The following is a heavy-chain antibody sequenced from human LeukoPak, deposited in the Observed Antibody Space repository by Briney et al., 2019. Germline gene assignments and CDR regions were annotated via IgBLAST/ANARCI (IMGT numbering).Heavy chain of an antibody. V-gene: IGHV3-11*01. J-gene: IGHJ5*02. CDR1: GFTFSNSA. Sequence: GGSLRLTCAASGFTFSNSAMSWVRQAPGKGLEWVSYISSSGSTIYYADSVKGRFTISRDNAKNSLYLQMNSLRAEDTAVYYCARGSGGDYEDADLEFDPWGQGTLVTVSS. CDR3: ARGSGGDYEDADLEFDP. D-gene: IGHD4-17*01. CDR2: ISSSGSTI.